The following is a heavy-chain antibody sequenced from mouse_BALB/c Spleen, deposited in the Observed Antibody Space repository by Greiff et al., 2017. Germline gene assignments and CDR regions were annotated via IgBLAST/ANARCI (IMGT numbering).Heavy chain of an antibody. CDR1: GFNIKDTY. J-gene: IGHJ4*01. V-gene: IGHV14-3*02. CDR3: AREGDDGYYYAMDY. CDR2: IDPANGNT. D-gene: IGHD2-3*01. Sequence: VQLKQSGAELVKPGASVKLSCTASGFNIKDTYMHWVKQRPEQGLEWIGRIDPANGNTKYDPKFQGKATITADTSSNTAYLQLSSLTSEDTAVYYCAREGDDGYYYAMDYWGQGTSVTVSS.